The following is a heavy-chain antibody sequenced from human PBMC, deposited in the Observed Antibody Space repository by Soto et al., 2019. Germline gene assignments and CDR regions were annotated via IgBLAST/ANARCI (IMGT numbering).Heavy chain of an antibody. J-gene: IGHJ5*02. CDR3: ARGVAVARLYWFDP. D-gene: IGHD6-19*01. V-gene: IGHV4-31*03. CDR2: IYYNGST. Sequence: PSETLSLTCSVSGDSISSGVYYWTWIRQHPGKGLEWIGYIYYNGSTHYNPSLKSRTTISLDTSKNQFSLGLSSVTAVDTAIYYCARGVAVARLYWFDPWGQGTPVTVSS. CDR1: GDSISSGVYY.